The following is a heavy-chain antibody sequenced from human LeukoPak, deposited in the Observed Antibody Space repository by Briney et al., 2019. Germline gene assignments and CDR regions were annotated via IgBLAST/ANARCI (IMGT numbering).Heavy chain of an antibody. V-gene: IGHV3-74*01. Sequence: GGSLRLSCAASGFTFSSYWMHWVRQPPGKGLVWLSRISTDGRSTNYADSVKGRFTFSRDNSKNTLYLQMNSLRAEDTAVYYCARVIVTGYYDAFDIWGQGTMVTVSS. CDR3: ARVIVTGYYDAFDI. J-gene: IGHJ3*02. CDR1: GFTFSSYW. CDR2: ISTDGRST. D-gene: IGHD3-9*01.